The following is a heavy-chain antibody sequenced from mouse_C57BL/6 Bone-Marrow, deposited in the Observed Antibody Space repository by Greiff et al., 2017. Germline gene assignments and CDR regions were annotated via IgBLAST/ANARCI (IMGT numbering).Heavy chain of an antibody. D-gene: IGHD1-1*01. CDR1: GISITTGNYR. J-gene: IGHJ1*03. CDR2: IYYSGTI. V-gene: IGHV3-5*01. CDR3: ARYGSSYWYFDV. Sequence: VQLKESGPGLVKPSQTVFLTCTVTGISITTGNYRWSWIRQFPGNKLEWIGYIYYSGTITYNPSLTSRTTITRDTPKNQFFLEMNSLTAEDTATYYCARYGSSYWYFDVWGTGTTVTVSS.